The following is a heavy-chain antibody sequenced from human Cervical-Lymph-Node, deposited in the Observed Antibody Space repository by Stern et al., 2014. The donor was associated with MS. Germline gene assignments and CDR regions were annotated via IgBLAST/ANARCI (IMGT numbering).Heavy chain of an antibody. CDR2: NYNSGYT. J-gene: IGHJ4*02. D-gene: IGHD1-26*01. CDR1: GGSISGFY. CDR3: ARGRGGSYFDY. Sequence: QVQLQESGPGLVKPSETLSLTCNVSGGSISGFYWTWIRQPPGKGLEWIGYNYNSGYTDYNPSLKGRISISLDMSKNQFSLKLTSVTAADTAVYYCARGRGGSYFDYWGQGTLVTVSS. V-gene: IGHV4-59*01.